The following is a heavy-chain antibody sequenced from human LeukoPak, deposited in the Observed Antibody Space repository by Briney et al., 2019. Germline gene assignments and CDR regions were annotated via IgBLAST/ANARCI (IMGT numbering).Heavy chain of an antibody. CDR1: GCSISSYY. J-gene: IGHJ4*02. CDR2: ISYSGST. Sequence: KPSETLSLTCTVSGCSISSYYWSWVRQPPGKGLEWVGAISYSGSTNYNPSLKSRVTISVDTSKNQFSLKLSSVTAADTAVYYCARGTMVRGVIDHYYFDYWGQGTLVTVSS. CDR3: ARGTMVRGVIDHYYFDY. V-gene: IGHV4-59*01. D-gene: IGHD3-10*01.